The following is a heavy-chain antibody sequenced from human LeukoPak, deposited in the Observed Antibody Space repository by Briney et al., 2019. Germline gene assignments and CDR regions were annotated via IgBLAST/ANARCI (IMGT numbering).Heavy chain of an antibody. Sequence: HRASVKVSCKASGYTFTSYGISWVRQAPGQGLEWMGWISAYNGNTNYAQKLQGRVTMTTDTSTSTAYMELRSLRSEDTAVYYCAPNIYDSSGYYTFDYWGQGTLVTVSS. J-gene: IGHJ4*02. CDR3: APNIYDSSGYYTFDY. V-gene: IGHV1-18*01. D-gene: IGHD3-22*01. CDR2: ISAYNGNT. CDR1: GYTFTSYG.